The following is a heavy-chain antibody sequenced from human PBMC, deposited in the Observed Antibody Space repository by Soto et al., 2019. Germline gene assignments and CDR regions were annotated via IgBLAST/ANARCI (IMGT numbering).Heavy chain of an antibody. CDR3: ASFNRFFGLGDASDI. CDR2: IYYSGST. CDR1: GGSIISSSYY. J-gene: IGHJ3*02. V-gene: IGHV4-39*01. D-gene: IGHD3-3*01. Sequence: PSETLSLTCTVSGGSIISSSYYWGWIRQPPGKGLEWIGSIYYSGSTYYNPSLKSRLTISVDTSKNQFSLKLTSVTAADTAVYYCASFNRFFGLGDASDIWGKGTMAPASS.